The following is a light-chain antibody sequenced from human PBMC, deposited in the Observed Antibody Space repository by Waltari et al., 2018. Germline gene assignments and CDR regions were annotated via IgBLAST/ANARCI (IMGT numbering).Light chain of an antibody. CDR3: CSDAGSNWV. V-gene: IGLV2-23*01. Sequence: QSALTQPASVSGSPGQSITISCTATSSDVGSYDLVSWYQQHPGRAPKLMIYEGSKRPSGVSNRFSGSKSRNTASLTIAGLQAEDEADYYCCSDAGSNWVFGGGTKLTVL. CDR2: EGS. CDR1: SSDVGSYDL. J-gene: IGLJ3*02.